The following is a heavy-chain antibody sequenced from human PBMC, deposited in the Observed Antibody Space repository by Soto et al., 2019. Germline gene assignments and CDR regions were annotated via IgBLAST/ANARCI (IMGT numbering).Heavy chain of an antibody. J-gene: IGHJ4*02. CDR3: AKYTLRYCSSTSCYRSFY. CDR1: GFTFSSYG. Sequence: GGSLRLSCAASGFTFSSYGMHWVRQAPGKGLEWVAVISYDGSNKYYADSVKGRFTISRDNSKNTLYLQMNSLRAEDTAVYYCAKYTLRYCSSTSCYRSFYWGQGT. V-gene: IGHV3-30*18. D-gene: IGHD2-2*02. CDR2: ISYDGSNK.